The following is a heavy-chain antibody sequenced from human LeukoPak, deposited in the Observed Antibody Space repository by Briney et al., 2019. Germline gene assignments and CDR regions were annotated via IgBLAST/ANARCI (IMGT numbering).Heavy chain of an antibody. J-gene: IGHJ2*01. Sequence: GGALRLSCAASGFTLSSYSMSWVRQAPGKGLEWVSYITSSSSAIYYADAMKGRFTIPRDNAKNSRYLQMNSLRAEDTAVYYCARVRGIWYFDLWGRDTLVTVSS. CDR2: ITSSSSAI. CDR1: GFTLSSYS. CDR3: ARVRGIWYFDL. D-gene: IGHD3-10*01. V-gene: IGHV3-48*01.